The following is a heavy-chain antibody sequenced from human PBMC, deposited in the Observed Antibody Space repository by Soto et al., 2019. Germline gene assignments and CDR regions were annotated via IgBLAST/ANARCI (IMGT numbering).Heavy chain of an antibody. D-gene: IGHD2-2*01. J-gene: IGHJ4*02. V-gene: IGHV1-69*13. CDR1: GGTFSSYA. Sequence: ASVKVSCKAFGGTFSSYAISWVRQAPGQGLEWMGGIIPIFGTANYAQKFQGRVTITADESTSTAYMELSSLRSEDTAVYYCARVGLGYCSRTSCYPVFDYWGQGTLVTVSS. CDR2: IIPIFGTA. CDR3: ARVGLGYCSRTSCYPVFDY.